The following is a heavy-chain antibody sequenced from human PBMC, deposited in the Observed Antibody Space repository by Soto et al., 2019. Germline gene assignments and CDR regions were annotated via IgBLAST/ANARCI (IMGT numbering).Heavy chain of an antibody. D-gene: IGHD3-9*01. J-gene: IGHJ3*02. V-gene: IGHV1-18*01. CDR1: GYTFTSYG. CDR2: ISAYNGNT. CDR3: ARDPMDYYDILTGYYLGDAFDI. Sequence: ASVKVSCKASGYTFTSYGISGVRQATGQGLEWMGWISAYNGNTNYAQKLQGRVTMTTDTSTSTAYMELRSLRSDDTAVYYCARDPMDYYDILTGYYLGDAFDIWGQGTMVTVS.